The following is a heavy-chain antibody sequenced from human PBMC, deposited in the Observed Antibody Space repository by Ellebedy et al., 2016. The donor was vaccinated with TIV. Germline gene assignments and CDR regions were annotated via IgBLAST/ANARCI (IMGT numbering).Heavy chain of an antibody. D-gene: IGHD4-17*01. J-gene: IGHJ6*02. V-gene: IGHV1-69*04. Sequence: AASVKVSCKASGRTLSSSGFSWVRQAPGQGLEWLGRIIPVRNVANYAQKFQGRVSITADKSSSTAYMELASLRSEDTAVYYCARDVDTVTTARHGMDIWGQGTTVTVSS. CDR2: IIPVRNVA. CDR1: GRTLSSSG. CDR3: ARDVDTVTTARHGMDI.